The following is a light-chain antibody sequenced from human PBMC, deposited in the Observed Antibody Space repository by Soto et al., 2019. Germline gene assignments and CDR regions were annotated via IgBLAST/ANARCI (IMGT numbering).Light chain of an antibody. Sequence: QSALTQPRSVSGSPGQSVTISCTGTSSDVGYYNYVSWYQQHPGKAPKLMIYDVSTRPSGVPGRFSGSKSGNTASLTISGLQAEDEADSHCCSYAGYYTYYVFGTGTKLTVL. CDR2: DVS. J-gene: IGLJ1*01. V-gene: IGLV2-11*01. CDR1: SSDVGYYNY. CDR3: CSYAGYYTYYV.